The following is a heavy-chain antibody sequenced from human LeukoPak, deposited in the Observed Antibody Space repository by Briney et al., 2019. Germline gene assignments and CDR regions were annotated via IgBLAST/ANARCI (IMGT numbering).Heavy chain of an antibody. CDR3: VRWVFEY. J-gene: IGHJ4*02. CDR1: GFTFSSYG. Sequence: PGGSLRLSCAASGFTFSSYGMHWVRQAPGKGLEWVAVIWNDGGKKYNADSVKGRFTISRDNSKNTVYLQMNGLRAEDTAVYYCVRWVFEYWGQGTLVTVSS. CDR2: IWNDGGKK. V-gene: IGHV3-33*01.